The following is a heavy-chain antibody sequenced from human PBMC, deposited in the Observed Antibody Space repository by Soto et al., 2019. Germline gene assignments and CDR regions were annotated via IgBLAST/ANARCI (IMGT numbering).Heavy chain of an antibody. D-gene: IGHD6-13*01. V-gene: IGHV5-51*01. CDR1: GYSFTIYW. J-gene: IGHJ6*02. Sequence: GESLKISCQGSGYSFTIYWINWVRQMPGKGLEWMGIIYPGDSDTRYSPSFQGQVTISADKSISTAYLQWRSLKASDTAMYYCARHHGSPGSYFGMDVWGQGTTVTVSS. CDR2: IYPGDSDT. CDR3: ARHHGSPGSYFGMDV.